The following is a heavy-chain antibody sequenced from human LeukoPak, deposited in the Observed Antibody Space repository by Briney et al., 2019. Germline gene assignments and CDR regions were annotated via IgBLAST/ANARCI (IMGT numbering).Heavy chain of an antibody. CDR1: RGSISSTIW. J-gene: IGHJ4*02. Sequence: SETLSLTCAVSRGSISSTIWWSWVGQPPAKGLEWIGEIYHSGSTNYNPSLKSRVTISVDKSKNQFSLKLRSVPAADTVVYCCARVAARYFDYWGQGTLVTVSS. V-gene: IGHV4-4*01. CDR3: ARVAARYFDY. CDR2: IYHSGST.